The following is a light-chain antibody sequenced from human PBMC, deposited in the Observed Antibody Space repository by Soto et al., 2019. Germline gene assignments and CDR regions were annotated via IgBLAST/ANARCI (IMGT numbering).Light chain of an antibody. CDR3: QQYSGYSLFT. Sequence: DIQMTQSPSTLSASVGDRVTITCRASQSISGWLAWYQQRPGKAPKLLIYDASSLESGVPSRFSGSGSGIEFTLTIGGLQPDDFATYYCQQYSGYSLFTFGPGTIVDIK. J-gene: IGKJ3*01. CDR1: QSISGW. V-gene: IGKV1-5*01. CDR2: DAS.